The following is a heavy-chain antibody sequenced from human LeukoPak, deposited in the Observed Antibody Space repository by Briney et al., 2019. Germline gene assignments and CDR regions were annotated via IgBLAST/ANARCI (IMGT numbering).Heavy chain of an antibody. J-gene: IGHJ6*03. Sequence: PGRSLRLSCAASGFTFSSYAIHWVRQAPGKGLEWVAVISYDGSNKYYADSVKGRFTISRDNSKNTLYLQMNSLRVEDTAVYYCARASVGWWHDRPYYMDVWGKGTTVTVSS. CDR1: GFTFSSYA. V-gene: IGHV3-30*04. D-gene: IGHD2-8*02. CDR2: ISYDGSNK. CDR3: ARASVGWWHDRPYYMDV.